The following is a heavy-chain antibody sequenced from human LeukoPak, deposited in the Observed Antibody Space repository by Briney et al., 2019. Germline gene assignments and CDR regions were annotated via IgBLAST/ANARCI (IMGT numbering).Heavy chain of an antibody. Sequence: PGGSLRLSCAASGFTFSSYAMHWVRQAPGKGLEWVAVISYDGSNKYYADSVEGRFTISRDNSKNTLYLQMNSLRAEDTAVYYCARDLAGSWYLDCWGQGTLVTVSS. CDR2: ISYDGSNK. V-gene: IGHV3-30-3*01. D-gene: IGHD6-13*01. CDR1: GFTFSSYA. CDR3: ARDLAGSWYLDC. J-gene: IGHJ4*02.